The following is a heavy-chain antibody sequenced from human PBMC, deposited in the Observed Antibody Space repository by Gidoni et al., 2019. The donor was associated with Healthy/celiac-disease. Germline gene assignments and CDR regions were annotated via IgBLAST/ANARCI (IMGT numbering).Heavy chain of an antibody. Sequence: EVQLVESGGVVVQPGWSLRPSCAASGFTLYGYTRHWVRQAAGKGLESVSRSSWDGGSTYYADSVKGRFTISRDNSKNSLDLQMNSLRTEDTALYYCAKEGGLDSSGLFDYWGQGTLVTVSS. CDR1: GFTLYGYT. CDR3: AKEGGLDSSGLFDY. CDR2: SSWDGGST. J-gene: IGHJ4*02. D-gene: IGHD3-22*01. V-gene: IGHV3-43*01.